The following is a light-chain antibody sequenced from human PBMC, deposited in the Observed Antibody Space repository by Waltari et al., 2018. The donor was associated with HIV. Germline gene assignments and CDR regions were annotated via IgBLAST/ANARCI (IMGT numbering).Light chain of an antibody. CDR3: QQSNSRPWT. J-gene: IGKJ1*01. Sequence: DIEMTQSPSSHSASVGDRVTITCRASQTVSRFLNWYQQKPGKAPKLLIYEASTLQSGVPSRFSGSGSGTDFTLSISSLQPEDFATYYCQQSNSRPWTFGPGTKVDIK. V-gene: IGKV1-39*01. CDR2: EAS. CDR1: QTVSRF.